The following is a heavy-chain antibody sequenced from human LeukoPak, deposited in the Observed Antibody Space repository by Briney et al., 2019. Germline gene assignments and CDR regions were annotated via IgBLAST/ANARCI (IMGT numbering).Heavy chain of an antibody. Sequence: GGSLRLSCAASGFTFSSYWMTWVRQAPGKGLGWVANIKQDGSEKYYVDSVKGRFTISRDNAKNSLYLQMNSLRAEDTAVYYCAAHVGNAGDFGYWGQGTLVAVSS. D-gene: IGHD4-23*01. V-gene: IGHV3-7*01. CDR1: GFTFSSYW. J-gene: IGHJ4*02. CDR2: IKQDGSEK. CDR3: AAHVGNAGDFGY.